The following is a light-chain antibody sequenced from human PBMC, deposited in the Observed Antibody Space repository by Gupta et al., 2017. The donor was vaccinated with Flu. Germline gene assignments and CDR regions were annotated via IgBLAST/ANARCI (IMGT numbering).Light chain of an antibody. CDR2: GAS. J-gene: IGKJ4*01. CDR1: QSVSSNY. V-gene: IGKV3-20*01. CDR3: QQDGSSPLT. Sequence: GTLSLSPGERATLSCRASQSVSSNYLAWYQQKPGQAPRLLIYGASSRATGIPDRFSGSGSGTDFTLTISRLEPEDFAVYYCQQDGSSPLTFGGGAKVEIK.